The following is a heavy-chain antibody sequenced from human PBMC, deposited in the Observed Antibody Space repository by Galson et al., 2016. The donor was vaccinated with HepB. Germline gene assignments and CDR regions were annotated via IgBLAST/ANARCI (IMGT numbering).Heavy chain of an antibody. J-gene: IGHJ4*02. CDR1: GFIVSSNY. D-gene: IGHD6-19*01. CDR3: TTVLSTASMSGWYDWGFDS. Sequence: SLRLSCAASGFIVSSNYMTWVRQAPGKGLEWVGRIKSKVDGGAADYAAPVKGRFTISGDDSKNTLYLQMTGLKTEDTAVYYCTTVLSTASMSGWYDWGFDSWGQGTLVTVSS. V-gene: IGHV3-15*07. CDR2: IKSKVDGGAA.